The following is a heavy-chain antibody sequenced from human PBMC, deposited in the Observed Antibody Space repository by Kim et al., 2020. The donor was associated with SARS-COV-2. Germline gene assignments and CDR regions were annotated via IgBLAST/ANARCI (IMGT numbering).Heavy chain of an antibody. J-gene: IGHJ4*02. D-gene: IGHD6-19*01. CDR2: INRGGNHI. V-gene: IGHV3-21*01. Sequence: GGSLRLSCAASGFTFSTYSMNWVRQAPGKGLEWVSSINRGGNHIYYADSVKGRFTISRDNANNSLYLQMNSLRAEDTAVYFCARDYSAWSRDYWGQGTLVTVSS. CDR1: GFTFSTYS. CDR3: ARDYSAWSRDY.